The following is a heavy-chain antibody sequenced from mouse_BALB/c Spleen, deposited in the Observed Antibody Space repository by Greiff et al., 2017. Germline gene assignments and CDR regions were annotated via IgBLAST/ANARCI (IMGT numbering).Heavy chain of an antibody. Sequence: EVKVVESGGGLVQPGGSRKLSCAASGFTFSSFGMHWVRQAPEKGLEWVAYISSGSSTIYYADTVKGRFTISRDNPKNTLFLQMTSLRSEDTAMYYCAREGSRGAWFAYWGQGTLVTVSA. CDR2: ISSGSSTI. J-gene: IGHJ3*01. D-gene: IGHD1-1*01. CDR1: GFTFSSFG. CDR3: AREGSRGAWFAY. V-gene: IGHV5-17*02.